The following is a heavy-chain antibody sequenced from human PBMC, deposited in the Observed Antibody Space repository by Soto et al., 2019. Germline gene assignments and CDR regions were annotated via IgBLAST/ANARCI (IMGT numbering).Heavy chain of an antibody. V-gene: IGHV6-1*01. D-gene: IGHD1-26*01. J-gene: IGHJ4*01. CDR3: ARGEQYSGRIFDY. CDR1: GDSVSSNSAG. CDR2: TYYRSKWYY. Sequence: PSPTLSLTCAITGDSVSSNSAGWSWVRQSPSRGLEWLGRTYYRSKWYYEYAVSVRGRITINTDTSKNPYSLQLSSVTPEDTAVYFCARGEQYSGRIFDYWGQGTLVTVSS.